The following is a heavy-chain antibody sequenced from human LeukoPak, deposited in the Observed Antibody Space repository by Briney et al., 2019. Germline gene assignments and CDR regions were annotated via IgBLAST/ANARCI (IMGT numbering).Heavy chain of an antibody. Sequence: SWVRQHPGKGLEWIGYIYYSGSTYYNPSLKSRVTISVDTSKNQFSLKLSSVTAADTAVYYCARDQGITMVRGVMGYFDYWGQGTLVTVSS. J-gene: IGHJ4*02. CDR3: ARDQGITMVRGVMGYFDY. CDR2: IYYSGST. V-gene: IGHV4-30-4*06. D-gene: IGHD3-10*01.